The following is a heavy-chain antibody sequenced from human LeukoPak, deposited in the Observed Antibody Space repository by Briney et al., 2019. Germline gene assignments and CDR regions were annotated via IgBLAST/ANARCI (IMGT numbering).Heavy chain of an antibody. CDR2: ISSSGSTI. V-gene: IGHV3-48*02. CDR3: ARVRTFCSGGSCYFDY. J-gene: IGHJ4*02. Sequence: GGSLRLSCAASGSTFSTYAMNWVRQAPGKGLEWVAYISSSGSTIYYADSVKGRFTISRDNAKNSLYLQMNSLRDDDTAVYYCARVRTFCSGGSCYFDYWGQGTLVTVSS. D-gene: IGHD2-15*01. CDR1: GSTFSTYA.